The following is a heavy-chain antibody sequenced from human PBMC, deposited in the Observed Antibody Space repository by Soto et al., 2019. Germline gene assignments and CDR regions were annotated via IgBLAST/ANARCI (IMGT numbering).Heavy chain of an antibody. CDR3: AKNSGGDYYYGMDV. Sequence: GGCLRLSCAASGFTFSSYAMSWVRQAPGKGLEWVSAISGSGGSTYYADSVKGRFTISRENSKNTLYLQMNSLRAEDTAVYYCAKNSGGDYYYGMDVWGQGTTVTVSS. V-gene: IGHV3-23*01. J-gene: IGHJ6*02. CDR1: GFTFSSYA. CDR2: ISGSGGST. D-gene: IGHD1-26*01.